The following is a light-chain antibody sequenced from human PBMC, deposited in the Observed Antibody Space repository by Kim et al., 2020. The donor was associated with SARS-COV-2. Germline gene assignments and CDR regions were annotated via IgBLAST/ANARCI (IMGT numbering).Light chain of an antibody. V-gene: IGKV3-20*01. J-gene: IGKJ2*01. CDR2: GAS. CDR3: QQYGSSPYT. CDR1: QSVSSSY. Sequence: LSPGERTTLSCRASQSVSSSYLAWYQQKPGQAPRLLIYGASSRATGIPDRFSGSGSGTDFTLTISRLEPEDFAVYYCQQYGSSPYTFGQGTKLEIK.